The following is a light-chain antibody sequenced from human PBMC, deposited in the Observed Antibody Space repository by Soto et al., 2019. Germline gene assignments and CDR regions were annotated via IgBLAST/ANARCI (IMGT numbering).Light chain of an antibody. CDR1: QTVSIY. CDR2: AAS. J-gene: IGKJ1*01. CDR3: QQSYRTPRT. V-gene: IGKV1-39*01. Sequence: DIQMTQFPSSLSASVGDRVDITCRASQTVSIYLNWYQQKPGKAPKVLLYAASSLQSGVPSRFSGSGSETDFTLTISSLQPEDYATYYCQQSYRTPRTFGQGTKVEIK.